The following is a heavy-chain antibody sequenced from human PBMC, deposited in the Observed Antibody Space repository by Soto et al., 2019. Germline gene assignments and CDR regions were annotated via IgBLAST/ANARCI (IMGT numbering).Heavy chain of an antibody. CDR2: ISYDGSNK. CDR3: TRALQSANIAAAAPPHYYYEMDV. CDR1: GLTFSSYA. J-gene: IGHJ6*01. D-gene: IGHD6-13*01. V-gene: IGHV3-30-3*01. Sequence: GGSLRLSCAASGLTFSSYAMHWVRQAPGKWLEWVAVISYDGSNKYYADSVKRRFTISRDKSEVTLYLPMNSRGAEETAGYYCTRALQSANIAAAAPPHYYYEMDVWEPGXSDTAYS.